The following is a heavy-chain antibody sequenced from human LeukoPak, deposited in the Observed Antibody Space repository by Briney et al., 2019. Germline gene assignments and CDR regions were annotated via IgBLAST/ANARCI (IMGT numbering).Heavy chain of an antibody. CDR3: ARDRKPSVAGRPGGWFDP. CDR2: INPNSGGT. V-gene: IGHV1-2*02. CDR1: GYTFTGYY. J-gene: IGHJ5*02. D-gene: IGHD6-19*01. Sequence: EASVKVSCKASGYTFTGYYMHWVRQAPGQGLEWMGWINPNSGGTNYAQKFQGRVTMTRDTSISTAYMELSRLRSDDTAVYYCARDRKPSVAGRPGGWFDPWGQGTLVTVSS.